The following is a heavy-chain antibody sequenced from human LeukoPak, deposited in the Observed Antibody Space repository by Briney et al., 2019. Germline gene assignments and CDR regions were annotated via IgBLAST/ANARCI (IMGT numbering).Heavy chain of an antibody. J-gene: IGHJ5*02. CDR2: INAGNGNT. CDR3: ARAEVGGWFDP. Sequence: ASVKVSCKASGYTFTSYAMHWVRQAPGQRLEWMGWINAGNGNTKYSQKFQGRVTITRYTSESTAYMELSSLRSEDTAVYYCARAEVGGWFDPWGQGTLVTVSS. V-gene: IGHV1-3*01. CDR1: GYTFTSYA.